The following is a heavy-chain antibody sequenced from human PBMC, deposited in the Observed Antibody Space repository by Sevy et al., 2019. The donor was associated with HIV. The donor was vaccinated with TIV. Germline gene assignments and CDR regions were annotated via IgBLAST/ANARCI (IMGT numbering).Heavy chain of an antibody. D-gene: IGHD6-19*01. V-gene: IGHV4-4*07. CDR2: IYTSGST. Sequence: SETLSLTCTVSGGPISSYYWSWIRQPAGKGLEWIGRIYTSGSTNYNPSLKSRVTMSVDTSKNQFSLKLSSVTAADTAVYYCARDKGYSSGWYGDAFDIWGQGTMVTVSS. CDR1: GGPISSYY. J-gene: IGHJ3*02. CDR3: ARDKGYSSGWYGDAFDI.